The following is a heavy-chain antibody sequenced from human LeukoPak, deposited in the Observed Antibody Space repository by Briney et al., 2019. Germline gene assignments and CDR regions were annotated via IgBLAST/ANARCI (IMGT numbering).Heavy chain of an antibody. J-gene: IGHJ4*02. Sequence: PGRSLRLSCAASGFTFSSYGMHWVRQAPGKGLEWVAVISYDGSNKYYADSVKGRFAISRDNSKNTLYLQMNSLRAEDTAVYYCAKGPEGVFDYWGQGTLVTVSS. CDR1: GFTFSSYG. V-gene: IGHV3-30*18. D-gene: IGHD3-10*01. CDR2: ISYDGSNK. CDR3: AKGPEGVFDY.